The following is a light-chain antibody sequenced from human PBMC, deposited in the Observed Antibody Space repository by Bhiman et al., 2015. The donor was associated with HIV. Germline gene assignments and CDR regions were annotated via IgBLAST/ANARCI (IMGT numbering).Light chain of an antibody. CDR2: NNN. CDR1: SSNIEAGYD. CDR3: AAWDDSLSGHV. J-gene: IGLJ1*01. V-gene: IGLV1-50*01. Sequence: QSVLTQPPSVSGASGQRVTISCTGSSSNIEAGYDVHWYQQFPGSAPKLLIYNNNNRPSGVPDRFSVSKSGTSASLAITGLRSEDEADYYCAAWDDSLSGHVFATGTKVTVL.